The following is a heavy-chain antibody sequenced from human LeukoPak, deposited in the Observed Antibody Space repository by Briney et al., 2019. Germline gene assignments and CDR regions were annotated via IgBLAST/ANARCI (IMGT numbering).Heavy chain of an antibody. CDR3: ARDLGSSSGAYFDY. J-gene: IGHJ4*02. V-gene: IGHV4-4*02. CDR1: GGSISSSNW. Sequence: SGTLSLTCAVSGGSISSSNWWSWVHQPPGKGLEWIGEIYHSGSTNYNPSLKSRVTISVDKSKNQFSLKLSSVTAADTAVYYCARDLGSSSGAYFDYWGQGTLVTVSS. D-gene: IGHD6-6*01. CDR2: IYHSGST.